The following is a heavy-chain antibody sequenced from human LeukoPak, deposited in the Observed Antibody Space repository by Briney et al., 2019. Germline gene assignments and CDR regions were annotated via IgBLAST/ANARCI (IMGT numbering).Heavy chain of an antibody. CDR2: IFYSGST. CDR3: ARAYTTSWYFDY. CDR1: GGSISSYY. V-gene: IGHV4-59*01. J-gene: IGHJ4*02. D-gene: IGHD6-13*01. Sequence: PSETLSLTCTVSGGSISSYYWSWIREPPGKGLEWIADIFYSGSTNYNPSLKSRVTLSVDTSKNQVSLKLSSVTAADTAVYYCARAYTTSWYFDYWGQGTLVTVSP.